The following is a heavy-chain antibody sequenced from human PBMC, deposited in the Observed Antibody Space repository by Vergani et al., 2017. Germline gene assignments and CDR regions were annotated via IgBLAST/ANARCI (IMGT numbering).Heavy chain of an antibody. CDR2: IRSKANSYAK. CDR1: GFTFSGSA. Sequence: EVQLVESGGGLVQPGGSLKLSCAASGFTFSGSAMHWVRQASGKGLEWVGGIRSKANSYAKAYAAAVKGKFTISRDDSKNTAYLQMNSLKTEDTAVYYCTRHGKVCSSTSCTVWGQGTMVTVSS. D-gene: IGHD2-2*01. J-gene: IGHJ4*02. V-gene: IGHV3-73*02. CDR3: TRHGKVCSSTSCTV.